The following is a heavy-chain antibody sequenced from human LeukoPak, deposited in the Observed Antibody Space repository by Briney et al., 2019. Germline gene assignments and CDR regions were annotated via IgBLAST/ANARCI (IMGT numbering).Heavy chain of an antibody. CDR2: INTNTGNP. V-gene: IGHV7-4-1*02. D-gene: IGHD6-19*01. J-gene: IGHJ4*02. Sequence: ASVKVSCKASGYTFTGYYMHWVRQAPGQGLEWMGWINTNTGNPTYAQGFTGRFVFSLDTSVSTAYLQISSLKAEDTAVYYCARDHQWLVHQSTSFDYWGQGTLVTVS. CDR1: GYTFTGYY. CDR3: ARDHQWLVHQSTSFDY.